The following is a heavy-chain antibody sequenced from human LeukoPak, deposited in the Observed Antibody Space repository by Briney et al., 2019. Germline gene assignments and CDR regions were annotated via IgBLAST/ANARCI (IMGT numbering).Heavy chain of an antibody. V-gene: IGHV3-23*01. J-gene: IGHJ4*02. D-gene: IGHD6-19*01. CDR3: AKGEWLAHFDY. Sequence: AGSLRLSCAASGFTFSSHVMDWVRQAPGKGLEWVSTTSGSGGGTYYADSVKGRFTISRDNSKNTLYLQMNSLRAEDTAVYYCAKGEWLAHFDYWGQGTLVSVSS. CDR1: GFTFSSHV. CDR2: TSGSGGGT.